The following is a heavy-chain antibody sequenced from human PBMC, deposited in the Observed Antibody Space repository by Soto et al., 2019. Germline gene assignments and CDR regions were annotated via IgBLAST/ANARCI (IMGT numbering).Heavy chain of an antibody. CDR1: VFSLSTSGVG. J-gene: IGHJ4*02. Sequence: QITLKESGPTLVKPTQTLTLTCTFSVFSLSTSGVGVGWIRQPPGKALEWLALIYWNDDKRYSPSLKSRLTITKDPSKNQVVLTMTYMDPVDTATYYCAHRLASADFDYWGQGTLVTVSS. D-gene: IGHD6-13*01. V-gene: IGHV2-5*01. CDR3: AHRLASADFDY. CDR2: IYWNDDK.